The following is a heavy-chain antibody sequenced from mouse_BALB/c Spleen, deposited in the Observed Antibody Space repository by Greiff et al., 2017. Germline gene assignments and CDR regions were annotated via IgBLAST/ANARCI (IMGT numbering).Heavy chain of an antibody. D-gene: IGHD3-3*01. Sequence: EVQLVESGGDLVKPGGSLKLSCAASGFTFSSYGMSWVRQTPDKRLEWVATISSGGSYTYYPDSVKGRFTISRDNAKNTLYLQMSSLKSEDTAMYYCARRGTGWYFDVWGAGTTVTVSS. J-gene: IGHJ1*01. CDR1: GFTFSSYG. V-gene: IGHV5-6*01. CDR2: ISSGGSYT. CDR3: ARRGTGWYFDV.